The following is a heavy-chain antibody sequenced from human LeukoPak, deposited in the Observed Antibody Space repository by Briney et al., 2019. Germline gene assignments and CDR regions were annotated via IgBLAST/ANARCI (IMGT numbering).Heavy chain of an antibody. J-gene: IGHJ4*02. CDR3: AKARSTLFDYFDY. CDR1: GFTFDDYA. D-gene: IGHD3-16*01. Sequence: PGGSLRLSCAASGFTFDDYAMHWVRQAPGKGLEWVSGISWNSGSIGYADSVKGRFTISRDNAKNSLYLQMNSLRAEDTALYYCAKARSTLFDYFDYWGQGILVTVSS. CDR2: ISWNSGSI. V-gene: IGHV3-9*01.